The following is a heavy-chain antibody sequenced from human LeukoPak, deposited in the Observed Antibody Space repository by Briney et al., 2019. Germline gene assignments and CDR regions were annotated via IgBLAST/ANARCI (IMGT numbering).Heavy chain of an antibody. CDR2: IYYSGST. V-gene: IGHV4-59*01. CDR3: ARTTMVRGTYYMDV. D-gene: IGHD3-10*01. J-gene: IGHJ6*03. CDR1: GGSISSYY. Sequence: SETLSLTCTVSGGSISSYYWSWIRQPPGKGLEWIGYIYYSGSTNYKPSLKSRVTISVDTSKNQFSLKLSSVTAADTAVYYCARTTMVRGTYYMDVWGKGTTVTISS.